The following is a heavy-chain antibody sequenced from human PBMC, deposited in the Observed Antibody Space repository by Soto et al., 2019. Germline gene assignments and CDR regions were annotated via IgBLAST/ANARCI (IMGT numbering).Heavy chain of an antibody. CDR1: GGSISSSSYY. D-gene: IGHD3-10*01. V-gene: IGHV4-39*01. J-gene: IGHJ6*02. CDR2: IYYSGST. CDR3: GITMVRGVMTRYYYYGMDV. Sequence: SETLSLTCTVSGGSISSSSYYWGWIRQPPGKGLEWIGSIYYSGSTYYNPSLKSRVTISVDTSKNQFSLKLSSVTAADMAVYYCGITMVRGVMTRYYYYGMDVWGQGTTVTVSS.